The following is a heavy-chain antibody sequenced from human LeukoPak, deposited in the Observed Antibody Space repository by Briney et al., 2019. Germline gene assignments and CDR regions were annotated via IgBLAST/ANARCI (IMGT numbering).Heavy chain of an antibody. Sequence: GGSLRLSCAASGFTVSSNEMSWVRQAPGKGLEWVSAISGSGGSTYYADSVKGRFTISRDNSKNTLYLQMNSLRAEDTAVYYCAKDLRVGIAAAGILSDYWGQGTLVTVSS. V-gene: IGHV3-23*01. J-gene: IGHJ4*02. CDR3: AKDLRVGIAAAGILSDY. CDR1: GFTVSSNE. D-gene: IGHD6-13*01. CDR2: ISGSGGST.